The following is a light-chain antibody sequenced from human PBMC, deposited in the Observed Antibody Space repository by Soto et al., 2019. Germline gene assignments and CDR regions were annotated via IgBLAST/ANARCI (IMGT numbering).Light chain of an antibody. CDR2: AAS. Sequence: AIQMTQSPSSLSASVGDRVTITCRASQDIRSELAWYQQKPGKAPILLIYAASTLQSGVPSRFSGSGSGADFTLTISSLQHEDFATYYCLHDYNYPRTFGQGNKVDI. CDR1: QDIRSE. V-gene: IGKV1-6*01. J-gene: IGKJ1*01. CDR3: LHDYNYPRT.